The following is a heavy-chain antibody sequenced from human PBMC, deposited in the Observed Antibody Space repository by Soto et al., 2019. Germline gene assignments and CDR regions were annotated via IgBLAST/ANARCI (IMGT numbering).Heavy chain of an antibody. J-gene: IGHJ4*02. Sequence: GGSLRLSCAASGFVFNNYAMSWVRQAPGKGLEWVATLSSGGGTTYYTDSVQGRFTISRDNSMNLLYLQMNSLRADDTAVYYCAKDGDWYDFSTGYYSRGNYFDYWGQGTLVTVSS. CDR2: LSSGGGTT. D-gene: IGHD3-3*01. V-gene: IGHV3-23*01. CDR1: GFVFNNYA. CDR3: AKDGDWYDFSTGYYSRGNYFDY.